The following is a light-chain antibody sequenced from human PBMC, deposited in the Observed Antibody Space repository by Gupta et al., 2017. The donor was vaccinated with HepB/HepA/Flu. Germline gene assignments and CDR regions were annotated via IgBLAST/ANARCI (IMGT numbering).Light chain of an antibody. CDR3: FADATGDCGI. CDR2: DVS. V-gene: IGLV2-14*03. CDR1: SSDVGGFNY. J-gene: IGLJ2*01. Sequence: QSGLTQLASTSGPPEPSIIISCTGTSSDVGGFNYVSWYQQHPGKAHNLMIYDVSDRPAGVTTRFSGSKSVNTATLTISGHEAEDEADYYDFADATGDCGIFGGGTKLTVL.